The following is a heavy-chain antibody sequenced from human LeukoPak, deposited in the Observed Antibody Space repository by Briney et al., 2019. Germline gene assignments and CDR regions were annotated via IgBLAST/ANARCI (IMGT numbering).Heavy chain of an antibody. D-gene: IGHD3-22*01. Sequence: SETLSLTCTVSGGSISSYYWSWIRQPPGKGLEWIGYIYYSGSTNYNPSLKSRVTISVDTSKNQFSLKLTSVTAADTAVYYCAKDYYDSSGYYRAIHNFDYWGQGTLVTVSS. CDR2: IYYSGST. CDR1: GGSISSYY. CDR3: AKDYYDSSGYYRAIHNFDY. V-gene: IGHV4-59*01. J-gene: IGHJ4*02.